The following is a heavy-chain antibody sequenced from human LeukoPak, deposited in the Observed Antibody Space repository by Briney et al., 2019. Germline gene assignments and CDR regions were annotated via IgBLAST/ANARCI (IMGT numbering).Heavy chain of an antibody. CDR3: AKEVVVAANPFDY. CDR1: GFTFSSFA. D-gene: IGHD2-15*01. J-gene: IGHJ4*02. Sequence: PGGSLRLSCAASGFTFSSFAMSWVRQAPGKGLEWVSAISGSGGSTYYADSVKGRFTISRDNSKSTLYLQMNSLRADDTAVYYCAKEVVVAANPFDYWGQGTLVTVSS. CDR2: ISGSGGST. V-gene: IGHV3-23*01.